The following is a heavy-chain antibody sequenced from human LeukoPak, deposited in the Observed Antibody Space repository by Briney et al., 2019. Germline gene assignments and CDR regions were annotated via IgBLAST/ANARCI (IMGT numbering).Heavy chain of an antibody. J-gene: IGHJ4*02. Sequence: SETLSLTCTVSGYSISSGYYWGWIRQPPGKGLEWVGSFYHSGSTYYNPSLKSRVTISVDTSKNQFSLKLRSVTAADTAVYYCARLYSGSYIYWGQGTLVTVSS. D-gene: IGHD1-26*01. CDR2: FYHSGST. CDR3: ARLYSGSYIY. V-gene: IGHV4-38-2*02. CDR1: GYSISSGYY.